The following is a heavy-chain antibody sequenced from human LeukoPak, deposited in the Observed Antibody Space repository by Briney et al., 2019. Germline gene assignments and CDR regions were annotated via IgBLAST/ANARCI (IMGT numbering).Heavy chain of an antibody. CDR3: ARVKWREWELQPDAFDI. Sequence: ASVKVSCKASGYTFTGYYMHWVRQAPGQGLEWMGWINPNSGGTNYAQKSQGRVTMTRDTSISTAYMELSRLRSDDTAVYYCARVKWREWELQPDAFDIWGQGTMVTVSS. CDR2: INPNSGGT. J-gene: IGHJ3*02. V-gene: IGHV1-2*02. D-gene: IGHD1-26*01. CDR1: GYTFTGYY.